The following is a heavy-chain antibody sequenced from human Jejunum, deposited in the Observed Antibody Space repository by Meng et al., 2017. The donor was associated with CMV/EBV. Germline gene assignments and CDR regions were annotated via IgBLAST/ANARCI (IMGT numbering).Heavy chain of an antibody. CDR2: IKSKKDGEAT. V-gene: IGHV3-15*01. Sequence: SGFTFSNAWRVWVRQAPVKGLEWVCRIKSKKDGEATGYVAPVNGRFTISRVDSENTVFLQMNSLKTEDTAVYYCAKGHPTSGWVFDLWGPGTLVTVSS. CDR1: GFTFSNAW. D-gene: IGHD6-19*01. J-gene: IGHJ2*01. CDR3: AKGHPTSGWVFDL.